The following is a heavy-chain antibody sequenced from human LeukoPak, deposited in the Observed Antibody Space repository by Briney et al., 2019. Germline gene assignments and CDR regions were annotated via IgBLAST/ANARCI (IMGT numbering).Heavy chain of an antibody. D-gene: IGHD3-16*01. Sequence: GESLKISCKGSGYSFTTYWIGWVRQMPGRGLEWMGTIYPDDSDTRYSPSFQGQVTISADKSTSVAYLQWSSLKASDAAIYYCARRTAYMEYFDLWGRGTLVTVSS. CDR1: GYSFTTYW. CDR3: ARRTAYMEYFDL. J-gene: IGHJ2*01. V-gene: IGHV5-51*01. CDR2: IYPDDSDT.